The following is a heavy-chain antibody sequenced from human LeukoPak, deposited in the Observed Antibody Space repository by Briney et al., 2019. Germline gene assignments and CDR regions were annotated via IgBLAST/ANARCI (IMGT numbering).Heavy chain of an antibody. CDR2: IGGSGDKT. Sequence: PGESLRLSCAASRFTFSSYAMSWIRQAPGRGLGWVATIGGSGDKTYYADSVKGLFTISRDNSMDTLFLQMNSLKGEDTAVYYCAKDPVVYHGGSGWHYFDYWGQGTLVTVSS. CDR3: AKDPVVYHGGSGWHYFDY. D-gene: IGHD6-19*01. CDR1: RFTFSSYA. J-gene: IGHJ4*02. V-gene: IGHV3-23*01.